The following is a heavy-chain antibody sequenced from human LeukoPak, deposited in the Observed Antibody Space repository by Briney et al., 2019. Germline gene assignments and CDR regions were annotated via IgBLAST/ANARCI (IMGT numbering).Heavy chain of an antibody. CDR3: AKVSLAGRTFYCTTGRCSRPYDY. CDR2: ISFSGGSS. Sequence: PGGSLRLSCAASGFTFSTYAMSWVRQAPGKGLEWVSTISFSGGSSYYTDSLQGRFTISRDNSKDTVYLQMNSLRAEDTAVYYCAKVSLAGRTFYCTTGRCSRPYDYWGQGTLVTVSS. D-gene: IGHD2-8*01. V-gene: IGHV3-23*01. J-gene: IGHJ4*02. CDR1: GFTFSTYA.